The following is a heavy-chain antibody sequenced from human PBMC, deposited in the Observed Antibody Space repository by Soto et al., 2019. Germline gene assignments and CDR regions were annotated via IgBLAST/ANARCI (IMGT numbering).Heavy chain of an antibody. D-gene: IGHD2-2*01. CDR2: ISAYNGNT. CDR3: AREGYCISTSCENWFDP. V-gene: IGHV1-18*01. Sequence: QVQLVQSGAEVKKPGASVKVSCKASGYTFTSYGISWVRQAPGQGLEWMGWISAYNGNTNYAQKLQGRVTMTTDTSTSTADMELRSLRSDDTAVYYCAREGYCISTSCENWFDPWGQGTLVTVSS. J-gene: IGHJ5*02. CDR1: GYTFTSYG.